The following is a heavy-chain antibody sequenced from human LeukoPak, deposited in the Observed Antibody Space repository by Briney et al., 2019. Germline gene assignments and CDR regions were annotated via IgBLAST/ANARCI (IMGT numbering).Heavy chain of an antibody. D-gene: IGHD3-22*01. CDR3: ARDPSYYYDSSGYYGDY. Sequence: ASVKVSCKASGYTFISYDINWVRQATGQGLEWMGWMNPNSGNAGYAQKFQGRVTMTRDTSTSTVYMELSSLRSEDTAVYYCARDPSYYYDSSGYYGDYWGQGTLVTVSS. CDR1: GYTFISYD. J-gene: IGHJ4*02. CDR2: MNPNSGNA. V-gene: IGHV1-8*01.